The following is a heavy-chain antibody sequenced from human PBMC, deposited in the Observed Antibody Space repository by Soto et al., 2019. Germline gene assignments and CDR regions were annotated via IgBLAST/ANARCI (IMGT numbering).Heavy chain of an antibody. J-gene: IGHJ4*02. V-gene: IGHV1-69*01. CDR3: ASGASRWYPYFFDS. CDR2: IIPYYNTL. Sequence: QAQVVQSGAEVRKPGSSVKLSCKASEGTFNSYAIAWVRQAPGQGLEWMGGIIPYYNTLNYAQKFQDRVTITADDSTNTGYMELSHPRSDDTALYFCASGASRWYPYFFDSWAQGTLVTVSS. D-gene: IGHD6-13*01. CDR1: EGTFNSYA.